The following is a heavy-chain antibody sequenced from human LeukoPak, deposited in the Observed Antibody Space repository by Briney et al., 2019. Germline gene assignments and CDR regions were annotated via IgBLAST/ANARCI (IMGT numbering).Heavy chain of an antibody. V-gene: IGHV1-2*02. CDR2: INPSSGGT. D-gene: IGHD1-26*01. CDR1: GYTFTGYY. J-gene: IGHJ4*02. CDR3: ARDPQELSPGY. Sequence: ASVKVSCKASGYTFTGYYMHWVRQAPGQGLEWMGWINPSSGGTNYAQKFQGRVTMTRDTSISTAYMELSRLRSDDTAVYYCARDPQELSPGYWGQGTLVTVSS.